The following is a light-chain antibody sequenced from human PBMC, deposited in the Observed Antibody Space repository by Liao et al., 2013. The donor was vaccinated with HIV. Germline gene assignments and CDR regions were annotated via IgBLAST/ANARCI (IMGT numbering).Light chain of an antibody. CDR2: YGT. CDR3: QVWDGISDHPV. CDR1: NIGSYS. V-gene: IGLV3-21*01. J-gene: IGLJ3*02. Sequence: YVLTQPPSVSVAPGKTARITCGGNNIGSYSVHWYQQKPGQAPVLVIFYGTDRPSGIPVRFSGSYSGNTATLTISRVEAEDEADYYCQVWDGISDHPVFGGGTKLTVL.